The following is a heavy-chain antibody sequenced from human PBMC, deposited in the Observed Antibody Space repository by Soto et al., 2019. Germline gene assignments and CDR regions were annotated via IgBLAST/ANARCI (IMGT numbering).Heavy chain of an antibody. CDR1: SEYLGSYY. Sequence: QVQQHQWGAGLLKPSETLSLTCAVSSEYLGSYYWNWIRQSPGKGLEWIGEINHAGKNNYSPSLTSRVTMSIDMAKNLVSLKLTSVTAADTAVYYCARGVSSDWQVALDIWGQGTMVTVSS. CDR2: INHAGKN. V-gene: IGHV4-34*01. J-gene: IGHJ3*02. D-gene: IGHD6-19*01. CDR3: ARGVSSDWQVALDI.